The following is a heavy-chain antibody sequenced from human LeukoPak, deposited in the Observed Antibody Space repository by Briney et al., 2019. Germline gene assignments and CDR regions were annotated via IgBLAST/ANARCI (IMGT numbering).Heavy chain of an antibody. Sequence: PGGSLRLSCAASGFTFSSYGMHWVRQAPGKGLEWVAFIRYDGSNKYYADSVKGRFTISRDNSKNTLYLQMNSLRAEDTALYYCAKDRNYDSSGPIFDYWGQGTLVTVSS. D-gene: IGHD3-22*01. CDR3: AKDRNYDSSGPIFDY. CDR2: IRYDGSNK. J-gene: IGHJ4*02. V-gene: IGHV3-30*02. CDR1: GFTFSSYG.